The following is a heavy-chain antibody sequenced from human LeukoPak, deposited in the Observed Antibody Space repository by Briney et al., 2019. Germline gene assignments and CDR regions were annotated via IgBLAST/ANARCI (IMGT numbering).Heavy chain of an antibody. CDR2: IIPIFGTA. CDR1: RGTFSNYA. CDR3: ARSIHHYYDSSGYLAGD. V-gene: IGHV1-69*13. J-gene: IGHJ4*02. D-gene: IGHD3-22*01. Sequence: SVKVSCKASRGTFSNYAISWVRQAPGQGLEWMGGIIPIFGTANYAQKFQGRVTITADESTSTAYMELSSLRSEDTAVYYCARSIHHYYDSSGYLAGDWGQGTLVTVSS.